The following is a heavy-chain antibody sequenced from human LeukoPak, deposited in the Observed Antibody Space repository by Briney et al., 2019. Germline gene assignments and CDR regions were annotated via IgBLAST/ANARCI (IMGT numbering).Heavy chain of an antibody. D-gene: IGHD3-22*01. CDR2: INPNSGGT. CDR1: GYTFTGYY. J-gene: IGHJ4*02. CDR3: ASGDYYDSSGYYGAYGDY. Sequence: ASVKVSCKASGYTFTGYYMHWVRQAPGQGLEWMGWINPNSGGTNYAQKFQGRVTMTRDTSISTAYMELSRLRSDDTAVYYCASGDYYDSSGYYGAYGDYWGQGTLATVSS. V-gene: IGHV1-2*02.